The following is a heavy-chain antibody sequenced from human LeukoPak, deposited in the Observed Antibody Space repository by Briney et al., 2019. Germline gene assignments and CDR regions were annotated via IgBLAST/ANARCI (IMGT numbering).Heavy chain of an antibody. D-gene: IGHD6-6*01. V-gene: IGHV3-23*01. CDR1: GFSFSAFG. Sequence: PGGSQRLSCAASGFSFSAFGMNWVRQAPGKGLEWVSTITKNGDTTYYVDSVKGRFTISRDNSKNTLYLQMNSLRAEDTAVYYCAKGKYSTIRGVSNFDYWGQGTLVTVSS. CDR3: AKGKYSTIRGVSNFDY. CDR2: ITKNGDTT. J-gene: IGHJ4*02.